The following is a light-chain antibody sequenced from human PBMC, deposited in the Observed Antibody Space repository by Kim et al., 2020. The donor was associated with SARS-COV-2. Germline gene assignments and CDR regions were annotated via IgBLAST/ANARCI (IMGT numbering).Light chain of an antibody. V-gene: IGLV3-27*01. CDR2: KDN. Sequence: SYELTQPSSVSVSPGQTARITCSGDVLAKKYARWFQQKPGQAPVLVIYKDNERPSGIPERFSGSSSRTTVTLTISGAQVEDEADYYCYSAVDNNWV. CDR1: VLAKKY. CDR3: YSAVDNNWV. J-gene: IGLJ3*02.